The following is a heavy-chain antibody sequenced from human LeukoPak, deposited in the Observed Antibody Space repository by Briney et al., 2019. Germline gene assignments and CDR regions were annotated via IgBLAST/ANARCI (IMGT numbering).Heavy chain of an antibody. CDR1: GFTFSDYY. Sequence: GGSLRLSCAASGFTFSDYYMSWIRQAPGKGLEWVSGISGSGDDTYYTDSVKGRFTISRDNSNNTMYLQMNSLRAEDTAVYYCARSPNYYYYYMDVWGKGTTVTVSS. CDR3: ARSPNYYYYYMDV. V-gene: IGHV3-23*01. CDR2: ISGSGDDT. J-gene: IGHJ6*03.